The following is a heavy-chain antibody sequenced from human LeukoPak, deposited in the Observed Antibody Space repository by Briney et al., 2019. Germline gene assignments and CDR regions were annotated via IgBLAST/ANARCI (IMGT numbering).Heavy chain of an antibody. V-gene: IGHV6-1*01. J-gene: IGHJ3*02. CDR2: TYYRSQWYN. Sequence: SQTLSLTCAISGDSVSSNTAAWNWIRQSPSRGLEWLGRTYYRSQWYNDYAESVKSRITINPDTSKNQFSLQLNSVTPEDTSVYYCTREVWFGQLCAFDIWGQGTMVTVSS. D-gene: IGHD3-10*01. CDR1: GDSVSSNTAA. CDR3: TREVWFGQLCAFDI.